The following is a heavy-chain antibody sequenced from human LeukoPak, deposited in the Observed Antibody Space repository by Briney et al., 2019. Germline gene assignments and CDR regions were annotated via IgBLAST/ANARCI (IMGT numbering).Heavy chain of an antibody. Sequence: GRSLRLSCAASGFTFSSYGMHWVRQAPGKGLEWGAVISYDGSNKYYADSVKGRFTISRDNSKNTLYLQMNSLRAEDTAVYYCAKDLPPFFIVGAALGYWGQGTLVTVSS. CDR3: AKDLPPFFIVGAALGY. CDR2: ISYDGSNK. V-gene: IGHV3-30*18. J-gene: IGHJ4*02. D-gene: IGHD1-26*01. CDR1: GFTFSSYG.